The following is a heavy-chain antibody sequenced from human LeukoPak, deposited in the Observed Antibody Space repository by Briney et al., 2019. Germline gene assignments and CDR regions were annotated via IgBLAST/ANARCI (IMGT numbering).Heavy chain of an antibody. CDR1: GFTFSSYG. Sequence: GRSLRLSCAASGFTFSSYGMHWVRQAPGKGLEWVAVISYDGSNKYYADSVKGRFTISRDNSKNTLYLQMNSLRAEDTAVYYCARDRYFDYWGQGTLVTVSS. V-gene: IGHV3-30*03. CDR3: ARDRYFDY. CDR2: ISYDGSNK. J-gene: IGHJ4*02.